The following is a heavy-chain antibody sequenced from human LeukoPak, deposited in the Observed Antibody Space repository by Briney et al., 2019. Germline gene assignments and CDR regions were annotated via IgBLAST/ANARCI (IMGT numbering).Heavy chain of an antibody. Sequence: GASVKVSCKASGYTFTSYGISWVRQAPGQGLEWMGRIIPILGIANYAQKFQGRVTITADKSTSTAYMELSSLRSEDTAVYYCARDLVVVVAATRYEVDWFDPWGQGTLVTVSS. J-gene: IGHJ5*02. CDR2: IIPILGIA. CDR3: ARDLVVVVAATRYEVDWFDP. V-gene: IGHV1-69*04. CDR1: GYTFTSYG. D-gene: IGHD2-15*01.